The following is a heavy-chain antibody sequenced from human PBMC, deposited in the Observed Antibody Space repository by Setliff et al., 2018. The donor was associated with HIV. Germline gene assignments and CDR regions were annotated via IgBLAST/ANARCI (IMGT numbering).Heavy chain of an antibody. Sequence: SETLSLTCSVSGGYISYGGYYWGWIRQHPREGLEWIGYIYYNGNTYYNPSLRSRMTISVDTSKNHFSLKLDSATAADTAVYYCARFSPNPPDDYSTTYIDYWGQGTLVTVSS. CDR1: GGYISYGGYY. CDR2: IYYNGNT. CDR3: ARFSPNPPDDYSTTYIDY. V-gene: IGHV4-31*03. J-gene: IGHJ4*02. D-gene: IGHD2-8*01.